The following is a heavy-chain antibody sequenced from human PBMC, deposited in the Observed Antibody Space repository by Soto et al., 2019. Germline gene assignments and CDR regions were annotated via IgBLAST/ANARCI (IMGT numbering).Heavy chain of an antibody. CDR1: GDSITSIYH. CDR2: IYHSGTT. J-gene: IGHJ6*02. D-gene: IGHD2-2*01. V-gene: IGHV4-38-2*01. Sequence: SETLSLTCAVSGDSITSIYHWAWIRQPPGRGLEWIASIYHSGTTYYTPSLKSRVTISVDTSKNQFSLRLSSATAADSAVYYCARAVYCTTANCWDDFHYYNIDVWGQGTAVTVSS. CDR3: ARAVYCTTANCWDDFHYYNIDV.